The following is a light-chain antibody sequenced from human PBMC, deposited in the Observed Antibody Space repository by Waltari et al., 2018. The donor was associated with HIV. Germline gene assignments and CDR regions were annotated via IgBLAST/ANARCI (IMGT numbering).Light chain of an antibody. Sequence: DVVMTQSPLSLPVTLGQPASIPCRSSLSLVYRDGNTYLSWFQQRPGQSPRRLVYKVSKRDSGVPDRFSGSGSGTGFTLKIRRVEAEDVGVYYCMQGTHWPYTFGQGTKLEIK. J-gene: IGKJ2*01. CDR3: MQGTHWPYT. V-gene: IGKV2-30*01. CDR2: KVS. CDR1: LSLVYRDGNTY.